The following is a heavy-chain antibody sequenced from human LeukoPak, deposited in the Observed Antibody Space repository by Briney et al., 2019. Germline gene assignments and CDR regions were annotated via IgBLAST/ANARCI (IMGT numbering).Heavy chain of an antibody. CDR2: IYSTGST. Sequence: SETLSLTCSVSGGSISGRSYYWSWIRQPAGKGLEWIGRIYSTGSTNYNPSLKSRVTISVDTSKNQFSLKLSSVTAADTAVYYCARTTMVRGTYYMDVWGKGTTVTVSS. CDR3: ARTTMVRGTYYMDV. J-gene: IGHJ6*03. V-gene: IGHV4-61*02. D-gene: IGHD3-10*01. CDR1: GGSISGRSYY.